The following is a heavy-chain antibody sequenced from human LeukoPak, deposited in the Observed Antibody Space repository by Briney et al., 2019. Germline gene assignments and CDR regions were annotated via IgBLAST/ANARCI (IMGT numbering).Heavy chain of an antibody. CDR2: IIPIFGKA. CDR3: ARTGPLYSSSWYKEDAFDI. CDR1: GATFSSYA. D-gene: IGHD6-13*01. J-gene: IGHJ3*02. V-gene: IGHV1-69*13. Sequence: ASGNVSCRASGATFSSYAISWVRQAPGQGLEWMGWIIPIFGKANYAQKFQGRVTITADEATSTAYMELSSLRSEDTAVYYCARTGPLYSSSWYKEDAFDIWGQGTMVTVSS.